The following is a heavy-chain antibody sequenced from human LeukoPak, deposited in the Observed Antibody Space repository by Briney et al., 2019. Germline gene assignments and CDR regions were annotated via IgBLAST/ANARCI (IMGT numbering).Heavy chain of an antibody. CDR1: GGSISSGGYY. V-gene: IGHV4-31*03. Sequence: PSETLFLTCTVSGGSISSGGYYWSWIRQHPGKGLEWIGYIYYSGSTYYNPSLKSRVTISVDTSKNQFSLKLSSVTAADTAVYYCARGRSNYGMDVWGQGTTVTVSS. CDR3: ARGRSNYGMDV. J-gene: IGHJ6*02. CDR2: IYYSGST.